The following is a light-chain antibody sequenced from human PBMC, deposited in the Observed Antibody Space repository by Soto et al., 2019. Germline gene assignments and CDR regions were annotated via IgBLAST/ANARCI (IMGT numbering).Light chain of an antibody. CDR2: AAS. V-gene: IGKV1-6*01. CDR1: QNIKNE. CDR3: LQDYKYPWT. Sequence: AIQMTQSPSSLSAFVGDRVTITCRASQNIKNELGWYQQKPGKAPKLLIYAASSLQSGVPSRFSGSGSGTDFTLTISSLQPEDFASYYCLQDYKYPWTFGQGTKVEIK. J-gene: IGKJ1*01.